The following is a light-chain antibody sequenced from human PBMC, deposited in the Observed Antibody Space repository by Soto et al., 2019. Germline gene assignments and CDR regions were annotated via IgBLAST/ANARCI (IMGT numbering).Light chain of an antibody. CDR1: QSVSSN. CDR3: QHHNNLPLT. CDR2: GAS. J-gene: IGKJ1*01. Sequence: EIVMTQSPATLSVSLGERATLSCRASQSVSSNLAWYQQKPGQAPRLLIYGASTRATGIPARFSGSGSGTEFTLTISSLQSEDFAVYYCQHHNNLPLTFGQGPKMEIK. V-gene: IGKV3-15*01.